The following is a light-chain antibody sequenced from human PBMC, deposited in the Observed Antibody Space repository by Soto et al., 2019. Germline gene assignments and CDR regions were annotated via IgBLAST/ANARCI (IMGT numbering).Light chain of an antibody. Sequence: EIVLTQSPATLSLSPGERAALYCRASQSVSSYLAWYQQKPGQAPRLLIYGASTRATGVPVRFSGSGSGTEFTLTIGSLQSEDFAFYYCQQYDNWPPWTFGQGTKVEIK. J-gene: IGKJ1*01. CDR1: QSVSSY. V-gene: IGKV3-15*01. CDR2: GAS. CDR3: QQYDNWPPWT.